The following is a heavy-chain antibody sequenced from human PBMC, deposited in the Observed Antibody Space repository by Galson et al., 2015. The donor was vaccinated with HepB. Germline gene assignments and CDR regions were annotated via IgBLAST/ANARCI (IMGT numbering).Heavy chain of an antibody. CDR1: GYTFTSYG. D-gene: IGHD2-15*01. CDR2: ISAYNGNT. V-gene: IGHV1-18*01. Sequence: SVKVSCKASGYTFTSYGISWVRQAPGQGLEWMGWISAYNGNTNYAQKLQGRVTMTTDTSTSTAYMVLRSLRSDDTAVYYCARDHGRIKTPSYCSGGSCYSSGGDYWGQGTLVTVSS. J-gene: IGHJ4*02. CDR3: ARDHGRIKTPSYCSGGSCYSSGGDY.